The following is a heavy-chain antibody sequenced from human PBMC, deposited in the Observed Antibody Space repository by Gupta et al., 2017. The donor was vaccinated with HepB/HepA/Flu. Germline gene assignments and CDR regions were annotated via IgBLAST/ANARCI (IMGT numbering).Heavy chain of an antibody. CDR1: GDSISSTNHY. CDR2: IYYNGNT. D-gene: IGHD7-27*01. CDR3: ARHTGAFYYYYMDV. V-gene: IGHV4-39*01. J-gene: IGHJ6*03. Sequence: QLQLQESGPGLVKPSETLSLTCTVSGDSISSTNHYWTWIRQPPGKGLEWIGSIYYNGNTFHSPSLKSRVTLSVDTSKNQFSLRLNSVTAADTAVYYCARHTGAFYYYYMDVWGKGTTVTVSS.